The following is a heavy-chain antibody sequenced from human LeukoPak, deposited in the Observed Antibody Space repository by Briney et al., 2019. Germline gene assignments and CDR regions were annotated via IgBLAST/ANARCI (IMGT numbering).Heavy chain of an antibody. J-gene: IGHJ4*02. CDR1: GFTFSSYW. CDR2: IKQDGSEK. Sequence: GGSLRLSCAASGFTFSSYWMSWVRQAPGKGLEWVANIKQDGSEKYYVDSVKGRFTISRDNAKNSLYLQMNSLRAEDTAVYYCARSYDYVWGSYRFLFDYWGQGTLVTVSS. V-gene: IGHV3-7*01. CDR3: ARSYDYVWGSYRFLFDY. D-gene: IGHD3-16*02.